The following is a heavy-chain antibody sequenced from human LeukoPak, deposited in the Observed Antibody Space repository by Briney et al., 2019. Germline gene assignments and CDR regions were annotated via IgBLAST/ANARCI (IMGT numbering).Heavy chain of an antibody. Sequence: GGSLRLSCAASGFTFSSYGMHWVRQAPGKGLEWVAFIRYGGSNKYYADSVKGRFTISRDNSKNTLYLQMNSLRAEDTAVYYCATNKYSGSYSKAGGYWGQGTLVTVSS. J-gene: IGHJ4*02. CDR3: ATNKYSGSYSKAGGY. V-gene: IGHV3-30*02. CDR1: GFTFSSYG. CDR2: IRYGGSNK. D-gene: IGHD1-26*01.